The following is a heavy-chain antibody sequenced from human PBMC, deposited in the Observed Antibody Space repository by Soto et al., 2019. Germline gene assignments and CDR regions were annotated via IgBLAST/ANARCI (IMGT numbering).Heavy chain of an antibody. D-gene: IGHD2-21*01. CDR1: GFTFRNFV. Sequence: EVQLLESGGGIVQPGGSLRVSCVASGFTFRNFVMSWVRQAPGKGLEWVSAIRGTGGETFYADSVKGRFTISRDNSKNTLYLQMNSLRDEETGLYFCAQDRGWGVVSPSHDYWGQGTLVTVSS. J-gene: IGHJ4*02. CDR2: IRGTGGET. V-gene: IGHV3-23*01. CDR3: AQDRGWGVVSPSHDY.